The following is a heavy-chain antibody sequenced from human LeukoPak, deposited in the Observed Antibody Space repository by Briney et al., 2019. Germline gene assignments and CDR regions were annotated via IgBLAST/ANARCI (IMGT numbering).Heavy chain of an antibody. V-gene: IGHV4-59*08. J-gene: IGHJ5*02. CDR3: ARGGRYSYGPLYLDP. CDR2: IYYSGST. Sequence: SETLSLTCTVSGGSISSYYWSWIRQPPGKGLEGIGYIYYSGSTNYNPSLMSRVTISVDTSKNQFSLKLSSVTAADTAVYYCARGGRYSYGPLYLDPWGQGTLVTVSS. CDR1: GGSISSYY. D-gene: IGHD5-18*01.